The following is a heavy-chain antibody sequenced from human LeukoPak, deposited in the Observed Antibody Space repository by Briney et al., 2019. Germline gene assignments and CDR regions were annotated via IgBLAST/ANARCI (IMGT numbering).Heavy chain of an antibody. CDR1: GASISGSGYY. J-gene: IGHJ4*02. Sequence: ETLSLTCAVSGASISGSGYYWGWIRQPPGKGLEWVSAISTDAGETHYADSVKGRFTISRDNSKNTVSLQMSSLRAEDTAVYYCAKDALGRVRGVIEYFDYWGQGTLVTVSS. CDR2: ISTDAGET. V-gene: IGHV3-23*01. CDR3: AKDALGRVRGVIEYFDY. D-gene: IGHD3-10*01.